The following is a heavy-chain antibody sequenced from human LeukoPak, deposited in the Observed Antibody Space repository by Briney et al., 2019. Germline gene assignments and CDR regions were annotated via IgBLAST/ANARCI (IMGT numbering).Heavy chain of an antibody. CDR3: ARDQATGIVVVPAATN. J-gene: IGHJ4*02. CDR2: ISSSSSYI. CDR1: GFTFGSYS. D-gene: IGHD2-2*01. Sequence: GGSLRLSCAASGFTFGSYSMNWVRQAPGKGLEWVSSISSSSSYIYYADSVKGRFTISRDNAKNSLYLQMNSLRAEDTAVYYCARDQATGIVVVPAATNWGQGTLVTVSS. V-gene: IGHV3-21*01.